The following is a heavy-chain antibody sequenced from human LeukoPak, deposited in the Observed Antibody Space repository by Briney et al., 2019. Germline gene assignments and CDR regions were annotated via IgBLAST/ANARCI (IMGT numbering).Heavy chain of an antibody. CDR2: ISAGNDI. Sequence: GGSLRLSCAASGFSFNNYAMVWVRQTPGKGLEWVSVISAGNDIVYADSVKGRFSISRDSSKNTLYLQMNSLRAEDTAVYYCARDPPTVYWGQGTLVTVSS. CDR3: ARDPPTVY. V-gene: IGHV3-23*01. J-gene: IGHJ4*02. D-gene: IGHD4-17*01. CDR1: GFSFNNYA.